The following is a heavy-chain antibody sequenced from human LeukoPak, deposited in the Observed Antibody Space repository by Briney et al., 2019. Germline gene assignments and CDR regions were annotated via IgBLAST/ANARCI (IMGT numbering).Heavy chain of an antibody. CDR3: ARDSSYGLDV. CDR1: GGSISSYY. Sequence: SETLSLTCTVSGGSISSYYWSWIRQPPGKGLEWIGYIYYSGSANYNPSLKSRVTISVDTSKNQFSLKLTSVTAADTAVYYCARDSSYGLDVWGQGTTVTVSS. V-gene: IGHV4-59*01. J-gene: IGHJ6*02. CDR2: IYYSGSA. D-gene: IGHD6-6*01.